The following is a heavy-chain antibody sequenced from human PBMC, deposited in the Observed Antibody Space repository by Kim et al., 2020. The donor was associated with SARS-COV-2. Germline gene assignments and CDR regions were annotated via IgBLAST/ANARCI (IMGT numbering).Heavy chain of an antibody. D-gene: IGHD2-2*01. CDR3: ARQSCSSTSCYVGRWFDP. CDR2: IYPGDSDT. V-gene: IGHV5-51*01. J-gene: IGHJ5*02. Sequence: GESLKISCKGSGYSFTSYWIGWVRQMPGKGLEWMGIIYPGDSDTRYSPSFQGQVTISADESISTAYLQWSSLKASDTAMYYCARQSCSSTSCYVGRWFDPWGQGTLVTVSS. CDR1: GYSFTSYW.